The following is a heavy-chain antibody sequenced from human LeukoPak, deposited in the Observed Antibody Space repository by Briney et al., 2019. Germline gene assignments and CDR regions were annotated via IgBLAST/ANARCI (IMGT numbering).Heavy chain of an antibody. CDR2: ISGSGGST. V-gene: IGHV3-23*01. D-gene: IGHD2-2*02. J-gene: IGHJ4*02. Sequence: PGGSLRLSCAASGFTFSSYAMSWVRQAPGKGLEWVSAISGSGGSTYYADSVKGRFTISRDNSKNTLYLQMNSLRAEDTAVYYCANRIVVVPAAIGSYWGQGTLVTASS. CDR1: GFTFSSYA. CDR3: ANRIVVVPAAIGSY.